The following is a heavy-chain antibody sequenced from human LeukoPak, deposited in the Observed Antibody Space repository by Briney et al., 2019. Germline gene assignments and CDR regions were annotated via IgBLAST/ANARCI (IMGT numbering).Heavy chain of an antibody. CDR3: AKYRDVTSKGSGLGS. V-gene: IGHV3-23*01. J-gene: IGHJ5*01. Sequence: GGSLRLSCAASGFTFSIYAMSWVRQAPGKGLEWVPAISGNGGSTYYTDSVKGRFTISRDNSRNTLYVQMTRLTAEDTAVYYCAKYRDVTSKGSGLGSLGQGTLVTVSS. D-gene: IGHD4-17*01. CDR1: GFTFSIYA. CDR2: ISGNGGST.